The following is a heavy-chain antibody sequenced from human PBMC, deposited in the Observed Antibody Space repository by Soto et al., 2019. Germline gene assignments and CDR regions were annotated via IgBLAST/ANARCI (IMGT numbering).Heavy chain of an antibody. Sequence: GGSLRLSCAASGFTFSSYGMHWVRQAPGKGLEWVAVISYDGSNKYYADSVKGRFTISRDNSKNTLYLQMNSLRAEDTAVYYCAKDWAMSSGWLYYFDYWGQGTLVTVSS. J-gene: IGHJ4*02. V-gene: IGHV3-30*18. CDR1: GFTFSSYG. D-gene: IGHD6-19*01. CDR2: ISYDGSNK. CDR3: AKDWAMSSGWLYYFDY.